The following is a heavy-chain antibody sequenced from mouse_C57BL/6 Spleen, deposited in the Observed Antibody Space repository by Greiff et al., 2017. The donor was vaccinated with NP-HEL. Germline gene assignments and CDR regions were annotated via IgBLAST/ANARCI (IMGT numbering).Heavy chain of an antibody. J-gene: IGHJ4*01. CDR2: INPGSGGN. CDR3: ARSPYYYISSYAMDY. CDR1: GYAFTNYL. V-gene: IGHV1-54*01. D-gene: IGHD1-1*01. Sequence: VQLQESGAELVRPGTSVKVSCKASGYAFTNYLIEWVKQRPGQGLEWIGVINPGSGGNNYNEKFKGQATLTADKTTRTAYMQISSLPSEDSAVYFCARSPYYYISSYAMDYWGQGTSVTVSS.